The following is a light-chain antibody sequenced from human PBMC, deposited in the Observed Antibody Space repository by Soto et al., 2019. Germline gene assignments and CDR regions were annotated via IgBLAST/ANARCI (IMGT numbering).Light chain of an antibody. CDR1: SSNIGAGYD. CDR2: EVN. V-gene: IGLV1-40*01. CDR3: SSYSISTAYL. Sequence: QSVLTQPPSVSGAPGQRVTISCTGSSSNIGAGYDVHWYQQLPGTAPKLMVFEVNNRPSGVSYRFSGSKSGNTASLTISGLQAEDEADYFCSSYSISTAYLFGTGTKLTVL. J-gene: IGLJ1*01.